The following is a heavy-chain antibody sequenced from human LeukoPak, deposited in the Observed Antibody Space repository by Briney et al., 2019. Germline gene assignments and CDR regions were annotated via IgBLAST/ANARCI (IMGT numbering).Heavy chain of an antibody. CDR2: ISYDGSNK. D-gene: IGHD2-15*01. J-gene: IGHJ4*02. V-gene: IGHV3-30*04. Sequence: GGSLRLSCAASGFTFSSYAMHWVRQAPGKGLEWVAVISYDGSNKYYADSVKGRFTISRDNSKNTPYLQMNSLRAEDTAVYYCASPLLGVDYWGQGTLVTVPS. CDR3: ASPLLGVDY. CDR1: GFTFSSYA.